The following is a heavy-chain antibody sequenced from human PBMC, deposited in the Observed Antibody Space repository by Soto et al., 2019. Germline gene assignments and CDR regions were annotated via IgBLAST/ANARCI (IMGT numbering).Heavy chain of an antibody. J-gene: IGHJ4*02. Sequence: SLRLSCAASGFTFSSYWMHWVRQAPGKGLVWVSRLNTDGSSTIYADSVKGRFTISRDNAKNTLYLQMNSLRAEDTAVYYCVRSPVPAADGQFDYWGQGTLVTVSS. CDR2: LNTDGSST. CDR3: VRSPVPAADGQFDY. CDR1: GFTFSSYW. D-gene: IGHD2-2*01. V-gene: IGHV3-74*01.